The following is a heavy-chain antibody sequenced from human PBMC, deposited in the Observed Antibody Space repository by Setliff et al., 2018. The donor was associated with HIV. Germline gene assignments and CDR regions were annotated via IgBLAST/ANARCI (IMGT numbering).Heavy chain of an antibody. CDR1: GGSISSYY. D-gene: IGHD3-22*01. Sequence: SETLSLTCTVSGGSISSYYWSWIRQPPGKGLEWIGDIYYSGNTNYNSSLRSRVTISVDTSKNQFSLKLNSVTAADTAVYYCARHAVPHYYDSSGPSWGPGTLVTVSS. V-gene: IGHV4-59*08. J-gene: IGHJ5*02. CDR3: ARHAVPHYYDSSGPS. CDR2: IYYSGNT.